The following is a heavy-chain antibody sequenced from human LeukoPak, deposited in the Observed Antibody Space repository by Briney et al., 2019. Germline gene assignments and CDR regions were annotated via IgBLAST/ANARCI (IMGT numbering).Heavy chain of an antibody. CDR1: GFTFSSYA. CDR3: AKEPRCKYCSGSYLYSHYYMDV. D-gene: IGHD2-15*01. CDR2: ISGSGGNT. V-gene: IGHV3-23*01. J-gene: IGHJ6*03. Sequence: PGGSLRLSCAASGFTFSSYAMSWVRQAPGGGREWVSAISGSGGNTYHPHSVKGRFTISRDHSKHPLDLQMNSLTAPAPVVHFGAKEPRCKYCSGSYLYSHYYMDVWRKGTTVSVPS.